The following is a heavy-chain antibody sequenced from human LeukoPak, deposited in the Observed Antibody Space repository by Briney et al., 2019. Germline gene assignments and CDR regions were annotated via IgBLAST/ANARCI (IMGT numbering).Heavy chain of an antibody. J-gene: IGHJ4*02. CDR3: ARDMARGVSVG. D-gene: IGHD3-10*01. Sequence: ASVKVSCKASGYTFTSYDINWVRQATGQGLEWMGWMNPNSGDTGYAQKFQGRVTITADESTSTAYMELSSLRSEDTAVYYCARDMARGVSVGWGRGTLVTVSS. CDR2: MNPNSGDT. CDR1: GYTFTSYD. V-gene: IGHV1-8*01.